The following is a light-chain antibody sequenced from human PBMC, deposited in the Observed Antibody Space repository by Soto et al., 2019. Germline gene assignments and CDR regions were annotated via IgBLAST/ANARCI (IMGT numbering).Light chain of an antibody. Sequence: EIVLTQSPGTLALSPGERATLSCRASQSVSSSYLAWYQQKPGQAPRLLIYRASNRATGIPARFSASGSGTDFPLTISSLEPQDFGVYYCQQRSNWPTFGQGTRVDIK. CDR2: RAS. CDR3: QQRSNWPT. V-gene: IGKV3D-20*02. J-gene: IGKJ1*01. CDR1: QSVSSSY.